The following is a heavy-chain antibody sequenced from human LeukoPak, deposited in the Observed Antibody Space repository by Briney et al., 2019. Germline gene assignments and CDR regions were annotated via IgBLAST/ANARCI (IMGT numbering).Heavy chain of an antibody. V-gene: IGHV3-7*01. CDR2: IKQDGSEK. CDR3: APRYSSSWYDYYYYMDV. D-gene: IGHD6-13*01. Sequence: GGSLRLSCAASGFTFSSYAMSWVRQAPGKGLEWVANIKQDGSEKYYVDSVKGRFTISRDNAKNSLYLQMNSLRAEDTAVYYCAPRYSSSWYDYYYYMDVWGKGTTVTISS. CDR1: GFTFSSYA. J-gene: IGHJ6*03.